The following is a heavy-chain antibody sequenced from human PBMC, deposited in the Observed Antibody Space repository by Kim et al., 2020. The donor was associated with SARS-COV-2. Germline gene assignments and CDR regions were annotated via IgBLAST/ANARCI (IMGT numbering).Heavy chain of an antibody. V-gene: IGHV3-30*02. CDR3: AKDGVEMATTRDY. D-gene: IGHD5-12*01. J-gene: IGHJ4*02. Sequence: YADSVKGRFTISRDNSKNTLYLQMNSLRAEDTAVYYCAKDGVEMATTRDYWGQGTLVTVSS.